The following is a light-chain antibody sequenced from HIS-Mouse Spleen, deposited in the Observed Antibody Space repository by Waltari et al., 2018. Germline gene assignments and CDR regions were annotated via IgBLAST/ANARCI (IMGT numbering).Light chain of an antibody. V-gene: IGLV2-8*01. CDR2: EVS. CDR3: SSYAGSNNYV. CDR1: SRDVGGYNY. Sequence: QSALTQPPSASGPPGQSVTISCTGTSRDVGGYNYVSWYQPHPGKAPKLMIYEVSKRPSGVPDRFSGSKSGNTASLTVSGLQAEDEADYYCSSYAGSNNYVFGTGTKVTVL. J-gene: IGLJ1*01.